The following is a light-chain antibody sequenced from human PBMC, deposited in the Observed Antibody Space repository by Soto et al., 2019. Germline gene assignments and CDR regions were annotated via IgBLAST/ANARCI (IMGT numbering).Light chain of an antibody. CDR3: QQYNNWPRT. V-gene: IGKV3-15*01. J-gene: IGKJ1*01. CDR1: QSVTTN. CDR2: DAS. Sequence: DIGMTQSPATLSVYTGERATLSCRASQSVTTNLAWYQQTPAQAPRLLIYDASTRATGIPARFSGSGSGTEFTLTISSLQSEDFAIYYCQQYNNWPRTFGQGT.